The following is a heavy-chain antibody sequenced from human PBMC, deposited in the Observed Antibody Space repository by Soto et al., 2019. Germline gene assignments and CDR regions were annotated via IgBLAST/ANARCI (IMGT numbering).Heavy chain of an antibody. V-gene: IGHV3-23*01. J-gene: IGHJ4*02. Sequence: EVQLLESGGGLVQPGGSLRLACAASGFSFSSYAMVWVRQAPGKGLEWVSVISARGGSAYFADSVKGRFTISSDNTMKVLSLQLNSRRAEDTATYFCAKGSIKYCASVDHWGQGTPVIVSS. CDR1: GFSFSSYA. CDR2: ISARGGSA. D-gene: IGHD2-21*01. CDR3: AKGSIKYCASVDH.